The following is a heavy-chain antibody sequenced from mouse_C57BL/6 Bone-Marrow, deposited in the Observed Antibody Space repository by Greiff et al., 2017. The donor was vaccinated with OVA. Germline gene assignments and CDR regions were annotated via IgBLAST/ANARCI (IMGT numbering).Heavy chain of an antibody. Sequence: EVKLLESGPGLVKPSQSLSLTCSVTGYSITSGYYWNWIRQFPGNKLEWMGYISYDGSNKYNPSLKNRISITRDTSKNQFFLKLNSVTTEDTATYYCARDKGDSFDYWGQGTTLTVSS. CDR1: GYSITSGYY. J-gene: IGHJ2*01. V-gene: IGHV3-6*01. CDR3: ARDKGDSFDY. CDR2: ISYDGSN.